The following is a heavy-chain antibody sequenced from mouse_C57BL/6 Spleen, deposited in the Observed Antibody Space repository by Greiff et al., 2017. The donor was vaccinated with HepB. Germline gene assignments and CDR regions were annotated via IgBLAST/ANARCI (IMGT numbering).Heavy chain of an antibody. CDR3: ARSIMAN. V-gene: IGHV3-2*02. J-gene: IGHJ2*01. CDR1: GYSLTSDYA. Sequence: DVKLQESGPGLVKPSQSLSLTCTVTGYSLTSDYAWNWIRQFPGNKLEWMGYISYSGSTSYNPSLESRITITRDTFKNQFFLQLNSVTTEDTATYYSARSIMANWGQGTTLTVSS. CDR2: ISYSGST.